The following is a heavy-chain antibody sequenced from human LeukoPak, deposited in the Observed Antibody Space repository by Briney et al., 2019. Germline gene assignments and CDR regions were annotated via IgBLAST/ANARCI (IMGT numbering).Heavy chain of an antibody. CDR1: GGSISSSSYY. J-gene: IGHJ4*02. CDR2: IYYSGST. CDR3: ARHRKAAAPDY. V-gene: IGHV4-39*01. Sequence: SETLSLTCTVSGGSISSSSYYWGWIRQPPGKGREWIGSIYYSGSTYYNPSLKSRVTISVDTSKNQFSLKLSSVTAADTAVYYCARHRKAAAPDYWGQGTLVTVSS. D-gene: IGHD6-13*01.